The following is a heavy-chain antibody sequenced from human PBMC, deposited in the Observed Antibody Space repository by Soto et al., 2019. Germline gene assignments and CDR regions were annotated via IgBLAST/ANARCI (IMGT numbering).Heavy chain of an antibody. J-gene: IGHJ6*02. D-gene: IGHD1-1*01. CDR3: ARHPTVNSYGMDV. Sequence: QVQLQESGPGLVKPSETLSLTCTVSGGSITSYYWSWIRQPPGKGLEWIGYVYYSGSTDYNPSLQSRVTISVDTSKNQFSLKLSSVTAADTAVYYCARHPTVNSYGMDVWGQGTTVTVSS. CDR1: GGSITSYY. V-gene: IGHV4-59*08. CDR2: VYYSGST.